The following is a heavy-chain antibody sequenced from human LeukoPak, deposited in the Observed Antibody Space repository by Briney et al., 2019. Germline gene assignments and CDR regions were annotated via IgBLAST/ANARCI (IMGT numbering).Heavy chain of an antibody. CDR3: ARAHYDILTGYYNFDY. V-gene: IGHV3-7*04. CDR1: GFTFSSYA. J-gene: IGHJ4*02. D-gene: IGHD3-9*01. Sequence: GGSLRLSCAASGFTFSSYAMHWVRQAPGKGLEWVANIKQDGSEKYYVDSVKGRFTISRDNAKNSLYLQMNSLRAEDTAVYYCARAHYDILTGYYNFDYWGQGTLVTVSS. CDR2: IKQDGSEK.